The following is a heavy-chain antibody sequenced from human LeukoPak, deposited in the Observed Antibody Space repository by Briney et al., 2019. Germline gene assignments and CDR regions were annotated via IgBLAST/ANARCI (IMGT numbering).Heavy chain of an antibody. V-gene: IGHV4-39*01. CDR1: GGSISSSSYY. J-gene: IGHJ5*02. D-gene: IGHD2-2*01. CDR3: ATSRQLLDNWFDP. Sequence: SETLSLTCTVSGGSISSSSYYWGWIRQPPGKGLEWIGSIYYSGSTYYNPSLKSRVTISLDTSKNQFSLKLSSVTAADTAVYYCATSRQLLDNWFDPWGQGTLVTVSS. CDR2: IYYSGST.